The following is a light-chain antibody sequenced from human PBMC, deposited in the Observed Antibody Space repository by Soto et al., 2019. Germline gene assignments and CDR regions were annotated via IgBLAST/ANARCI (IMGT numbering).Light chain of an antibody. J-gene: IGLJ1*01. CDR3: CSYAGSDVFV. V-gene: IGLV2-23*02. CDR1: NTDIGNYKI. Sequence: SVLSPPSSVSGSPGQSITISCTGSNTDIGNYKIVSWYQQHPGKAPKLIIYEVTKRPSGVSNRFSGSKYGNTASLTISGLQAEAEADYHCCSYAGSDVFVFGSGTKVTVL. CDR2: EVT.